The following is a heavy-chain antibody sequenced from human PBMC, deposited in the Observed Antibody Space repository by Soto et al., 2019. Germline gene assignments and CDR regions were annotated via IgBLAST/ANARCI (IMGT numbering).Heavy chain of an antibody. CDR2: FDPEDGET. V-gene: IGHV1-24*01. CDR1: GYTLTELS. D-gene: IGHD6-6*01. Sequence: ASVKVSCKVSGYTLTELSMHWVRQAPGKGLEWMGGFDPEDGETIYAQKFQGRVTMTEDTSTDTAYMELSSLRSEDTAVYYCATELYSSSSAAPGTAYWGQGTLVTVSS. CDR3: ATELYSSSSAAPGTAY. J-gene: IGHJ4*02.